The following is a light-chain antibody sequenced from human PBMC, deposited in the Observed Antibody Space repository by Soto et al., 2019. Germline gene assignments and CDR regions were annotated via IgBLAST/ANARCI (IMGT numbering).Light chain of an antibody. CDR2: GAS. CDR3: QQFSSYPLT. CDR1: QSVSSTY. Sequence: EIVLTQSPGTLSLSPGERVTLSCRASQSVSSTYLAWYQQKPGQAPRLLIYGASSRATGIPDRFSGSGSGTDFTLTISRLEPEDFAVYYCQQFSSYPLTFGGGTKVDIK. J-gene: IGKJ4*01. V-gene: IGKV3-20*01.